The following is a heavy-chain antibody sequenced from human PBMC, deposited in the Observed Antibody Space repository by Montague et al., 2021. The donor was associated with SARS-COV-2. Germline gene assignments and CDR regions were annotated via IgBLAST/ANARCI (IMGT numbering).Heavy chain of an antibody. D-gene: IGHD2-8*01. CDR1: GGSISSPDYY. Sequence: SETLSLTCTVSGGSISSPDYYWGWIRQSPWKGLEWIGSISYTGRTYYNPSLRSRVSFSMDTSKNHFSLSLSSVTVADTAVYFCARQLPSYCATNKCYPYYVDGWGQGALVTVSS. CDR2: ISYTGRT. V-gene: IGHV4-39*01. CDR3: ARQLPSYCATNKCYPYYVDG. J-gene: IGHJ4*02.